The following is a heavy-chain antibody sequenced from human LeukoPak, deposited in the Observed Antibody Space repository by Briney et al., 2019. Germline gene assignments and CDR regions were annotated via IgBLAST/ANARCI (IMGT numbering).Heavy chain of an antibody. CDR3: ARGSRYYYGSGSYPFDY. V-gene: IGHV3-11*01. J-gene: IGHJ4*02. CDR1: GFTFSDYY. CDR2: ITNSGSTI. Sequence: GGSLRLSCAASGFTFSDYYMSWIRQAPGKGLQWVSYITNSGSTIYYADSVKGRFTISRDNAKKSLYLQMNNLRAEDTAVHYCARGSRYYYGSGSYPFDYWGQGTLVTVSS. D-gene: IGHD3-10*01.